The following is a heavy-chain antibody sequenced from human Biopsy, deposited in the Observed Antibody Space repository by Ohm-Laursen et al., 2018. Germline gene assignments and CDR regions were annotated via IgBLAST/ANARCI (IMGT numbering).Heavy chain of an antibody. CDR2: ISYTGYT. Sequence: SDTLSLTCIVSGGSFTGHYWSWIRQPPGKGLEWIGHISYTGYTSYNASLKSRVTISVDTSRNHFSLRLSSLTAADTAVYYCARGSNDFGGLYFPRWGQGTLVTVSS. CDR3: ARGSNDFGGLYFPR. V-gene: IGHV4-59*11. D-gene: IGHD4-23*01. CDR1: GGSFTGHY. J-gene: IGHJ4*02.